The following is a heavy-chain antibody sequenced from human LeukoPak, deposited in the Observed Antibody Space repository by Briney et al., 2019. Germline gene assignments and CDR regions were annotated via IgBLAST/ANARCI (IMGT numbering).Heavy chain of an antibody. D-gene: IGHD5-18*01. V-gene: IGHV5-51*01. J-gene: IGHJ4*02. CDR3: ARAFYSYGPFDY. Sequence: GGSLKISCKGSGYSFTNNWIGWVRQMPGKGLEWMGIIYPGDSDTRYSPSFQGQVSISADKSISTAYLQWSSLKASDTAVYYCARAFYSYGPFDYWGQGTLVTVSS. CDR2: IYPGDSDT. CDR1: GYSFTNNW.